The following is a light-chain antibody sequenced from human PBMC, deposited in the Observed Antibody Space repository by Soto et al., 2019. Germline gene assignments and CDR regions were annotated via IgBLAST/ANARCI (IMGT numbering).Light chain of an antibody. CDR2: DTS. Sequence: DIVVTQSPATLSVSPWESATLSCRTSQSVRMSLAWYQQKPGRAPRLLIYDTSTRATDIPARFSGSGSGTEFTLTISRLQSEDFAVYFCQQYNNWRLISFGQGTRLEIK. CDR3: QQYNNWRLIS. V-gene: IGKV3-15*01. CDR1: QSVRMS. J-gene: IGKJ5*01.